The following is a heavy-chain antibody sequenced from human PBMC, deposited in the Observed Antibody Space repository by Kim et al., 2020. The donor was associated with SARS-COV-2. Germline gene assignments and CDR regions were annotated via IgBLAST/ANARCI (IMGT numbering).Heavy chain of an antibody. CDR1: GGSFSGYY. V-gene: IGHV4-34*01. J-gene: IGHJ4*02. CDR3: ARGLVYRRAFDY. D-gene: IGHD3-3*01. CDR2: INHSGST. Sequence: SETLSLTCAVYGGSFSGYYWSWIRQPPGKGLEWIGEINHSGSTNYNPSLKSRVTISVDTSKNQFSLKLSSVTAADTAVYYCARGLVYRRAFDYWGQGTLVTVSS.